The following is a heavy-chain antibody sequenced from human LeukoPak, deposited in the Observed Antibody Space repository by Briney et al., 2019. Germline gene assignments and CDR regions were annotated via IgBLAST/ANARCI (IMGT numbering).Heavy chain of an antibody. V-gene: IGHV4-59*08. CDR3: ARHDGGVNYYYYYGMDV. CDR2: IYYSGST. D-gene: IGHD2-15*01. J-gene: IGHJ6*02. CDR1: NGSISSYY. Sequence: SETLSLTCTVSNGSISSYYWSWIRQPPGKGLEWIGYIYYSGSTNYNPSLKSRVTISVDTSKNQFSLKLSSVTAADTAVYYCARHDGGVNYYYYYGMDVWGQGTTVTVSS.